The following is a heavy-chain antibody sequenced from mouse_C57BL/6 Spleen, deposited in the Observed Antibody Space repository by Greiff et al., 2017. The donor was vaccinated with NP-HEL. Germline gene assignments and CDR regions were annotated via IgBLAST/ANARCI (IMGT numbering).Heavy chain of an antibody. Sequence: VQLQESGAELARPGASVKLSCKASGYTFTSYGISWVKQRTGQGLEWIGEIYPRSGNTYYNEKFKGKATLTADKSSSTAYMELRSLTSEDSAVYFCAREIQLRLRGFAYWGQGTLVTVSA. D-gene: IGHD3-2*02. CDR2: IYPRSGNT. J-gene: IGHJ3*01. CDR1: GYTFTSYG. CDR3: AREIQLRLRGFAY. V-gene: IGHV1-81*01.